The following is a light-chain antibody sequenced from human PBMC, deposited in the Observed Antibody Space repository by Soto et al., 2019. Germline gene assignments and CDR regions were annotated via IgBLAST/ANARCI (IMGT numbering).Light chain of an antibody. J-gene: IGKJ1*01. V-gene: IGKV1-8*01. CDR3: QQYYSYPQT. CDR2: AAS. Sequence: AIRMTQSPSSFSASTGDRVTITCRASQVISRYLAWYQQNPEKAPKLLIYAASTLQSGVPSRFSGSGSGTDFTLTISCLQSEDFATYYCQQYYSYPQTFGQGTKVDI. CDR1: QVISRY.